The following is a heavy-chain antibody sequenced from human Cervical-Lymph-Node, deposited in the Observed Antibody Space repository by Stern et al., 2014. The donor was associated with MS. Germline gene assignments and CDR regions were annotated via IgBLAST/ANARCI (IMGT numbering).Heavy chain of an antibody. V-gene: IGHV3-53*01. Sequence: EVHLVESGGGLIQPGGSLRLSCAVSGYSVSTNYMSWIRQAPGKGLEWVAVIYSGGSTYHADSVRGRFTISRDNARNTLSLQMDSLRVEDTAVYYCARDYYDSRGYSHWGQGTLVTVSS. CDR2: IYSGGST. J-gene: IGHJ4*02. CDR1: GYSVSTNY. CDR3: ARDYYDSRGYSH. D-gene: IGHD3-22*01.